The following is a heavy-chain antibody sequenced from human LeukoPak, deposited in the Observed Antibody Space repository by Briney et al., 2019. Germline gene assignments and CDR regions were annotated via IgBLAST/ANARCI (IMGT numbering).Heavy chain of an antibody. V-gene: IGHV1-69*05. CDR2: IIPIFGTA. Sequence: GASVKVSCKASGGTFSSYAISWVRQAPGQGLEWMGGIIPIFGTANYAQKFQGRVTITTDESTSTAYMELSSLRSEDTAVYYCARARGYDLMMVTYYFDYWGQGTLVTVSS. CDR3: ARARGYDLMMVTYYFDY. J-gene: IGHJ4*02. CDR1: GGTFSSYA. D-gene: IGHD5-12*01.